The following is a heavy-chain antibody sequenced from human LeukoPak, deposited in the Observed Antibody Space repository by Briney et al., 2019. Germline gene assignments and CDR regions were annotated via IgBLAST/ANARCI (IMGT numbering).Heavy chain of an antibody. CDR1: GFTFSRLS. CDR2: IPYDGNHK. CDR3: AKASWGYCSSTSCESGHGYSGYDWGEFDY. V-gene: IGHV3-30*04. J-gene: IGHJ4*02. D-gene: IGHD2-2*01. Sequence: GGSLRLSCAASGFTFSRLSMHWVRQAPGKGLEWVALIPYDGNHKYYADSVKGRFTISRDNSKNTLYLQMNSLRAEDTAVYYCAKASWGYCSSTSCESGHGYSGYDWGEFDYWGQGTLVTVSS.